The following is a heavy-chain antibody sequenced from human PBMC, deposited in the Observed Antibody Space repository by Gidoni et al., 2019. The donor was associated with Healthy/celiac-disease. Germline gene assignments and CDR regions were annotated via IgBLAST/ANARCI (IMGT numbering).Heavy chain of an antibody. V-gene: IGHV3-30*04. J-gene: IGHJ6*02. CDR2: ISYDGSNK. CDR1: GFTFSSYD. D-gene: IGHD6-13*01. Sequence: QVQLVESGVGGVQPGRSLRVSCAASGFTFSSYDMHWVRQVPGKGLASVAVISYDGSNKYYADSVKCRFTISRDNSKNTLYLQMNSLRAEDTAVYYCARVAGTGRYYYYYGMDVWGQGTTVTVAS. CDR3: ARVAGTGRYYYYYGMDV.